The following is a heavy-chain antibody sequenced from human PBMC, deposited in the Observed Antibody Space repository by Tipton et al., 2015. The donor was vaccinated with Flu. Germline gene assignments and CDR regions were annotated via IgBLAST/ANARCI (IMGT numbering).Heavy chain of an antibody. V-gene: IGHV3-23*01. J-gene: IGHJ3*02. Sequence: SLRLSCAASGFTFSVYAMACVRQAPGKGLKWVSTISASGGSTYYADSVKGRFTISRDNSENTLSLQMNSLRAEDTAIYYCARQTGSDAFDIWGQGTMVTVSS. CDR3: ARQTGSDAFDI. CDR1: GFTFSVYA. D-gene: IGHD7-27*01. CDR2: ISASGGST.